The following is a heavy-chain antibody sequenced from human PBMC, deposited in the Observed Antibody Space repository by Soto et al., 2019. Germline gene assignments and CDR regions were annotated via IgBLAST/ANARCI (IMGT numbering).Heavy chain of an antibody. V-gene: IGHV4-59*08. CDR1: GGSISSYY. D-gene: IGHD2-21*02. CDR3: ARAMVVTQNWFDP. J-gene: IGHJ5*02. CDR2: IDNSEST. Sequence: SETLSLTCTVSGGSISSYYWSWIRQPPGKGLEWIGYIDNSESTNYNPSLESRVTISVDTSKNQISLKLSSVTAADTAVYYCARAMVVTQNWFDPWGQGTLVTVSS.